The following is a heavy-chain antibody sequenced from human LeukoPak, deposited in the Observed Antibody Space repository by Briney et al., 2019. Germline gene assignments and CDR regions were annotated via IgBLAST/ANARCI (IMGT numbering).Heavy chain of an antibody. CDR1: GGTFSSYA. CDR2: ISAYNGNT. J-gene: IGHJ4*02. D-gene: IGHD6-13*01. V-gene: IGHV1-18*01. CDR3: ARIYHYSSSWYVSGWYYYFDY. Sequence: ASVKVSCKASGGTFSSYAISWVRQAPGQGLEWMGWISAYNGNTNYAQKLQGRVTMTTDTSTSTAYMELRSLRSDDTAVYYCARIYHYSSSWYVSGWYYYFDYWGQGTLVTVSS.